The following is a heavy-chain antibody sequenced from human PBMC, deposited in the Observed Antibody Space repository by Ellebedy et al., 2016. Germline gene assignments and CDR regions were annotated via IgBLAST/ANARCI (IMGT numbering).Heavy chain of an antibody. J-gene: IGHJ6*02. CDR1: GFTFSNFG. CDR3: AKAHSGSTSDTHFGMDV. D-gene: IGHD1-26*01. Sequence: GESLKISCAASGFTFSNFGMHWVRQAPGKGLEWVAVFSYDGSNKYYADSVKGRFTISRDNSKNTLYLQMSSLRTEDTGMYYCAKAHSGSTSDTHFGMDVWGQGTAVTVSS. V-gene: IGHV3-30*18. CDR2: FSYDGSNK.